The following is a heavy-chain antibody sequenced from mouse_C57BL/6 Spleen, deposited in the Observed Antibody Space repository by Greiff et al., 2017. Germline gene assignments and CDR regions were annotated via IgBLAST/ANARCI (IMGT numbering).Heavy chain of an antibody. J-gene: IGHJ3*01. CDR2: IWSDGST. Sequence: VQRVESGPGLVAPSQSLSITCTVSGFSLTSYGVHWVRQPPGKGLEWLVVIWSDGSTTYNSALKSRLSISKDNSKSQVFLKMNSLQTDDTAMYYCARSYDYDEAWFAYWGQGTLVTVSA. V-gene: IGHV2-6*03. D-gene: IGHD2-4*01. CDR3: ARSYDYDEAWFAY. CDR1: GFSLTSYG.